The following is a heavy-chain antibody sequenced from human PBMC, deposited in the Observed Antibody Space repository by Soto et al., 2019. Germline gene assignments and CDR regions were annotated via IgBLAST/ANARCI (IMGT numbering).Heavy chain of an antibody. Sequence: PGGSLRLSCAASGFTFYSYAMSWVRQAPGKGLEWVSIISNSGSSTYHGDSVKGRFTTSRDNSKGTLSLHMRGVRIDDTAVYFCARADLLWDSFDLWGQGTLVTVSS. CDR2: ISNSGSST. D-gene: IGHD2-2*01. CDR3: ARADLLWDSFDL. CDR1: GFTFYSYA. J-gene: IGHJ4*02. V-gene: IGHV3-23*05.